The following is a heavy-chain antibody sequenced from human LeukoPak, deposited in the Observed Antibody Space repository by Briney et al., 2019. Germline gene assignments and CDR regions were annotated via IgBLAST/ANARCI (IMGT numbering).Heavy chain of an antibody. CDR2: ISTSGTTI. CDR1: GDSIITSTYY. J-gene: IGHJ5*02. D-gene: IGHD2-2*01. CDR3: ARDDCSGTSCAKHSNWFDP. V-gene: IGHV3-11*04. Sequence: KPSETLSLTCTVSGDSIITSTYYWGWIRQPPGKGLEWVSYISTSGTTIYYADSVKGRFTISRDNADNSLYLQMNSLRAEDTAVYYCARDDCSGTSCAKHSNWFDPWGQGTLVTVSS.